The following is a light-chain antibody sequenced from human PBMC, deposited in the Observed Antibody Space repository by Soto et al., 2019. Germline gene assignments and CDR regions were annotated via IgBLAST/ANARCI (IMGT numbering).Light chain of an antibody. CDR1: QTISNW. CDR2: DAS. J-gene: IGKJ1*01. Sequence: DIKMSQSPSTLSASVIDRVTISFRASQTISNWLAWYQQKPGKAPKLLIYDASSLESGVPSRFSGSGSGTEFTLTISSLQTEDFATYYCQKYNSFWTFGQGTKVDIK. CDR3: QKYNSFWT. V-gene: IGKV1-5*01.